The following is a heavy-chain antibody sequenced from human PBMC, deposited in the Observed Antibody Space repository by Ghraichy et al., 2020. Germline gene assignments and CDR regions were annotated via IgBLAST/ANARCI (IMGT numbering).Heavy chain of an antibody. J-gene: IGHJ4*02. D-gene: IGHD1-26*01. CDR1: GFSFSGFN. Sequence: LSLTCAASGFSFSGFNMNWVRQAPGKGLEWVSYISGTSTTTYYADSVKGRLTISRDNAKNSPYLQMNSLRVEDTAVYYCARDGGNYIFDQWGQGTLVTVSS. CDR3: ARDGGNYIFDQ. V-gene: IGHV3-48*01. CDR2: ISGTSTTT.